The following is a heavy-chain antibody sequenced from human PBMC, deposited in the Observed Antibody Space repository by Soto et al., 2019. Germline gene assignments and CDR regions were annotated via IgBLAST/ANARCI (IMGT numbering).Heavy chain of an antibody. Sequence: SETLSLTCAVSGGSISSSNWWSWVRQPPGKGLEWIGEIYHSGSTNYNPSLKSRVTISVDKSKNQFSLKLSSVTAADTAVYYCARAFGDDYGDYVAAFDIWGQGTMVTVSS. CDR2: IYHSGST. V-gene: IGHV4-4*02. D-gene: IGHD4-17*01. J-gene: IGHJ3*02. CDR3: ARAFGDDYGDYVAAFDI. CDR1: GGSISSSNW.